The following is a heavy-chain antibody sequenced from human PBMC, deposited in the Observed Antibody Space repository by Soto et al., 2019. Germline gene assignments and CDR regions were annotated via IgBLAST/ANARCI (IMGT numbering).Heavy chain of an antibody. J-gene: IGHJ5*01. Sequence: PSETRGFACSFSGASIGIGDDYWTWNRQSPGEGLEWMVYISDSGRTLYNPSLRSRLTIALYTSKKHFSLKLNSVTAADPPVYYCAKSQPPEFDPWGQGITFTVSS. D-gene: IGHD2-2*01. CDR1: GASIGIGDDY. V-gene: IGHV4-30-4*08. CDR3: AKSQPPEFDP. CDR2: ISDSGRT.